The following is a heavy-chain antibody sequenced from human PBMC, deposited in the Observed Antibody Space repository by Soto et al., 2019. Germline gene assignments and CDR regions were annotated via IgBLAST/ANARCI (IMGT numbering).Heavy chain of an antibody. CDR2: IIPIFGTA. D-gene: IGHD6-13*01. J-gene: IGHJ4*02. CDR1: GGTFSSYA. V-gene: IGHV1-69*06. CDR3: ASRSSTAGTWYFDY. Sequence: SVKVSCKASGGTFSSYAISWVRQAPGQGLEWMGGIIPIFGTANYAQKFQGRVTITADKSTSTAYMELSSLRSGDTAVYYCASRSSTAGTWYFDYWGQGTLVTVSS.